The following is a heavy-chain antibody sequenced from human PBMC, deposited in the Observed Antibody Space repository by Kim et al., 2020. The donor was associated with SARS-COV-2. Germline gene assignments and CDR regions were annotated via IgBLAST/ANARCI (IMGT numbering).Heavy chain of an antibody. Sequence: ASVKVSCKASGYTFTGYYMHWVRQAPGQGLEWMGWINPNSGGTNYAQKFQGRVTMTRDTSISTAYMELSRLRSDDTAVYYCGRGPEENCSGGSCYFPGTMLPDYWGQGTLVTVSS. J-gene: IGHJ4*02. CDR2: INPNSGGT. V-gene: IGHV1-2*02. D-gene: IGHD2-15*01. CDR1: GYTFTGYY. CDR3: GRGPEENCSGGSCYFPGTMLPDY.